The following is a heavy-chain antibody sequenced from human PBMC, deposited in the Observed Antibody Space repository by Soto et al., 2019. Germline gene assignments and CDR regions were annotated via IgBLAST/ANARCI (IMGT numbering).Heavy chain of an antibody. CDR3: AKGGDGYNPISYYYGMEV. CDR1: GFTFSGYG. CDR2: ISYDATNK. V-gene: IGHV3-30*18. J-gene: IGHJ6*02. D-gene: IGHD5-12*01. Sequence: QVQLVESGGGVVQPGRSLRLSCAASGFTFSGYGMHWVRQAPGKGLEWVAVISYDATNKYYADSVKGRFTISRDNSKNTLDLQMNSLRAEDTAVYYCAKGGDGYNPISYYYGMEVWGQGTTVTVSS.